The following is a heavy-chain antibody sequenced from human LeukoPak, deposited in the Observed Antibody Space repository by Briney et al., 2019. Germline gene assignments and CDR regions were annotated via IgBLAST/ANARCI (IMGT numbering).Heavy chain of an antibody. D-gene: IGHD3-10*01. Sequence: GGSVKVSCKASGYTFSTYGINWVRQAPGQGLEWMGWINAYNGDTKYAQRLQGRVTMTADTSTTTAYMELRALRSDDTAVYYCARAYGSGSYYVKAADYWGQGTLVTVSS. CDR3: ARAYGSGSYYVKAADY. CDR2: INAYNGDT. J-gene: IGHJ4*02. V-gene: IGHV1-18*01. CDR1: GYTFSTYG.